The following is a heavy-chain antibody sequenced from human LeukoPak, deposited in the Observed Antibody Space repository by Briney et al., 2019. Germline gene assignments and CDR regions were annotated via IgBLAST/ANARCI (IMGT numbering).Heavy chain of an antibody. D-gene: IGHD3-10*01. J-gene: IGHJ3*02. V-gene: IGHV3-23*01. CDR1: GFTFSSYA. CDR3: AKITQIGVRSGSTRASDM. Sequence: GGSLRLSCAASGFTFSSYAMSWVRQAPGKGLEWVSAICGSGVSTYSADSVKARFTISRDNPKNTLYLQMNSLRPENTAVFYCAKITQIGVRSGSTRASDMWGQGTTVTASS. CDR2: ICGSGVST.